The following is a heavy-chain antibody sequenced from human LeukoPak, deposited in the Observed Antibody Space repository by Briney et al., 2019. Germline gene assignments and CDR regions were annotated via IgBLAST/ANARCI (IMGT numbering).Heavy chain of an antibody. Sequence: GGSLRLSCAASGLTFSNYSMNWVRQAPGKGLEWVSYISRSSSTIYYADSVKGRFTISRDNAKNSLYLLMDSLRAEDTAVYYCARASSYCGGDCYSANIWGQGTMVTVSS. V-gene: IGHV3-48*04. CDR2: ISRSSSTI. CDR1: GLTFSNYS. CDR3: ARASSYCGGDCYSANI. J-gene: IGHJ3*02. D-gene: IGHD2-21*01.